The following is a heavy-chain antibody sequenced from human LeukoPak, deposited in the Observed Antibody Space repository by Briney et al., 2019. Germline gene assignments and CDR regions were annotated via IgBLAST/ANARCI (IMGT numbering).Heavy chain of an antibody. CDR1: GFTFSSYA. CDR3: AKGREWELPLDY. V-gene: IGHV3-23*05. CDR2: ITSNGSKT. Sequence: GGSLRLSCAASGFTFSSYAMSWVRQAPGKGLEWVSAITSNGSKTYYADSVKGRFSISRDNSKNTLSLQMHSLRAEDTAIYYCAKGREWELPLDYWGQGTLVTVSS. D-gene: IGHD1-26*01. J-gene: IGHJ4*02.